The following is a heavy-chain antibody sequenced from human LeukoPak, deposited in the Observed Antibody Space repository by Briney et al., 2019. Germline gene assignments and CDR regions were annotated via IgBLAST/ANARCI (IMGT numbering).Heavy chain of an antibody. CDR3: VRDAPHNRFDP. J-gene: IGHJ5*02. CDR1: GFSLSDYW. CDR2: INSDGSLT. V-gene: IGHV3-74*01. D-gene: IGHD2/OR15-2a*01. Sequence: GGSLRLSCAVSGFSLSDYWMHWVRQVPGKGLAWVSYINSDGSLTTYADSVKGRFTISRDNGKNTLYLQMNSLRDEDSALYYCVRDAPHNRFDPWGQGTPVTVSS.